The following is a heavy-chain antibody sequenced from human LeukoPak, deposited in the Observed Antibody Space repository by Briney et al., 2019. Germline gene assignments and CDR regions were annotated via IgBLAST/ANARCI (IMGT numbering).Heavy chain of an antibody. CDR2: ISGSGGGT. CDR3: AKLKHDYGDYADY. J-gene: IGHJ4*02. V-gene: IGHV3-23*01. D-gene: IGHD4-17*01. Sequence: PGGSLRLSCAASGFTFSSYAVSWVRQAPGKGLEWVSAISGSGGGTYYADSVKGRFTISRDNSKDTLYLQMNSLRAEDTAVYYCAKLKHDYGDYADYWGQGTLVTVSS. CDR1: GFTFSSYA.